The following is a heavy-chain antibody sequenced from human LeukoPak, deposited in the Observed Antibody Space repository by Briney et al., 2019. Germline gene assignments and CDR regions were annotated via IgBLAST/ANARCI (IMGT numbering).Heavy chain of an antibody. Sequence: ASVKVSCKSSGYSFTSHYIHWVRQAPGQGLEWMGRINPNGGTTTSAHKLKGRVTITRDTSTSTVYMELRSLRSEDTAVYYCARGGFGLGVGATRGLNWFDPWGQGTLATVSS. J-gene: IGHJ5*02. CDR2: INPNGGTT. CDR1: GYSFTSHY. CDR3: ARGGFGLGVGATRGLNWFDP. V-gene: IGHV1-46*04. D-gene: IGHD1-26*01.